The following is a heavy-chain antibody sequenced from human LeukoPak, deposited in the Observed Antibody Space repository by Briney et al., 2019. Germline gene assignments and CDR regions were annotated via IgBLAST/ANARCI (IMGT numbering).Heavy chain of an antibody. CDR2: INPNSGGT. Sequence: ASVKVSCKASGYTFTGYYMLWVRQAPGQGLEWMGRINPNSGGTNYAQKFQGRVTMTRDTSISTAYMELSRLRSDDTAVYYCARVGITMIANNYWGQGTLVTVSS. CDR3: ARVGITMIANNY. V-gene: IGHV1-2*06. D-gene: IGHD3-22*01. CDR1: GYTFTGYY. J-gene: IGHJ4*02.